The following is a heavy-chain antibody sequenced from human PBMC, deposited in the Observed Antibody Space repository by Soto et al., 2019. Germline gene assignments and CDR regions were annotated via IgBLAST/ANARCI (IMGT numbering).Heavy chain of an antibody. CDR2: IYHTGSA. CDR1: GASITSGGYS. J-gene: IGHJ4*01. V-gene: IGHV4-30-2*01. Sequence: QVQLQESGSGLVKPSETLALTCSVSGASITSGGYSWSWIQQPPLRGLEGIVYIYHTGSASYGPALNGRVTISVDTSNNQFSLRLNSVTAAENAIYYCARAQYGHIGYYFDSWGHGSLFTVAS. D-gene: IGHD3-22*01. CDR3: ARAQYGHIGYYFDS.